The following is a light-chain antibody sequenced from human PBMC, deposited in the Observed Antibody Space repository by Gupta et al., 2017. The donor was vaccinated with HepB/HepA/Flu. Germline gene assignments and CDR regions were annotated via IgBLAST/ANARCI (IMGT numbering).Light chain of an antibody. CDR1: QSVLSSSNNKNF. CDR3: HQHYKAPCS. J-gene: IGKJ2*04. V-gene: IGKV4-1*01. Sequence: DIVMTQSPDSLAVSLGERATINCKSSQSVLSSSNNKNFLTWYQQKPGQPPRLLISWESSRESGGPERFSGSGSATDFTLTISSLQAEDVAIYYCHQHYKAPCSFGQGTRLEIK. CDR2: WES.